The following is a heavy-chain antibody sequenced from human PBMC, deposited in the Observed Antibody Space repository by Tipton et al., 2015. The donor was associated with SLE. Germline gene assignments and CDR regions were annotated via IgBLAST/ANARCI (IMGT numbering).Heavy chain of an antibody. J-gene: IGHJ4*02. Sequence: QSGAEVKKPGASVKVSCKASGYTFTGYYMHWVRQAPGQGLEWMGWINPNRGGTNYAQKFQGRVTMTRDTSISTAYMGLSRLRSDDTAVYYRARGEGGYDPGYWGQGTLVTVSS. V-gene: IGHV1-2*02. CDR1: GYTFTGYY. CDR3: ARGEGGYDPGY. CDR2: INPNRGGT. D-gene: IGHD5-12*01.